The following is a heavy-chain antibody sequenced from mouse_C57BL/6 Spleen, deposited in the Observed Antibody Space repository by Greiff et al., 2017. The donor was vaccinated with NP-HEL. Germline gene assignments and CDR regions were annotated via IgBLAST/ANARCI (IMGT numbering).Heavy chain of an antibody. V-gene: IGHV5-6*01. J-gene: IGHJ2*01. CDR2: ISSGGSYT. Sequence: EVKLMESGGDLVKPGGSLKLSCAASGFTFSSYGMSWVRQTPDKRLEWVATISSGGSYTYYPDSVKGRFTISRDNAKNTLYLQMSSLKSEDTAMYYCADGDFDYWGKGTTLTVSS. CDR3: ADGDFDY. CDR1: GFTFSSYG.